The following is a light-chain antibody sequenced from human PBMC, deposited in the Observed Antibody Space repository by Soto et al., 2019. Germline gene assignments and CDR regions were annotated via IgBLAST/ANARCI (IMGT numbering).Light chain of an antibody. V-gene: IGKV3-11*01. CDR2: DAS. Sequence: EIVLTQSPATLSLSPGERATLSCRASQSIGSYLAWYQQKPGQAPRLLIYDASNRATGIPARFSGSGSGTDFTLTISSVEPEDFAVYYCQQRNNWPPWTFGQGTKVETK. CDR1: QSIGSY. CDR3: QQRNNWPPWT. J-gene: IGKJ1*01.